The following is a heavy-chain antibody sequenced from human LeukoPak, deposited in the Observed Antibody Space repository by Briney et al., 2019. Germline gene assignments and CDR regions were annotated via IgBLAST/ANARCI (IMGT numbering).Heavy chain of an antibody. J-gene: IGHJ6*03. V-gene: IGHV1-18*01. CDR2: ISAYNGNT. CDR1: GYTFTSFG. D-gene: IGHD6-6*01. Sequence: ASVRVSCKTSGYTFTSFGFSWVRQAPGQGPEWMGWISAYNGNTNYAQKFQDRVTMTTDTSTSTAYMELRSLRSDGTAVYYCVRDGGARLMWDYSSYYMDVWGKGTTVTVSS. CDR3: VRDGGARLMWDYSSYYMDV.